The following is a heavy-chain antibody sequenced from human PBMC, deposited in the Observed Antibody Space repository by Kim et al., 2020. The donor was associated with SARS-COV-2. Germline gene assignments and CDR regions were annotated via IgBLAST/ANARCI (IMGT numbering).Heavy chain of an antibody. Sequence: SQTLSLTCTVSGGSISSSSYYWGWIRQPPGKGLEWIGSIYYSGSTYYNPSLKSRVTISVDTSKNQFSLKLSSVTAADTAVYYCARDLMVRGAEFDYWGQGTLVTVSS. D-gene: IGHD3-10*01. CDR2: IYYSGST. CDR3: ARDLMVRGAEFDY. V-gene: IGHV4-39*07. J-gene: IGHJ4*02. CDR1: GGSISSSSYY.